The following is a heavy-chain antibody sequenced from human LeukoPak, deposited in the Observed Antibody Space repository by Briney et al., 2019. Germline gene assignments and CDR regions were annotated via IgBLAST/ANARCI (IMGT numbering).Heavy chain of an antibody. J-gene: IGHJ4*02. CDR1: AFTFNTYW. CDR3: ARGAKWAYYVVY. V-gene: IGHV3-74*01. D-gene: IGHD1-26*01. CDR2: INGDESST. Sequence: GGTLRLSCAASAFTFNTYWMHWVRQVPGRGLECVSRINGDESSTNYADSVKGRFTISRDNAKDTLYLHMNSLTAEETAVYYCARGAKWAYYVVYWGQGTLVSVSS.